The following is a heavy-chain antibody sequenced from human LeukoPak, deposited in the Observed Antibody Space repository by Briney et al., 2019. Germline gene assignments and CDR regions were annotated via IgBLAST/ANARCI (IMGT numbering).Heavy chain of an antibody. CDR3: ARTRPSGYGRYFDY. Sequence: ASVKVSCKVFGYTLTELSMHWVRQAPGKGLEWMGGFDPEDGADGETIYAQQFQGRVTMTEDTSTSTAYMELRSLRSDDTAVYYCARTRPSGYGRYFDYWGQGTLVTVSS. CDR2: FDPEDGADGET. V-gene: IGHV1-24*01. CDR1: GYTLTELS. J-gene: IGHJ4*02. D-gene: IGHD5-12*01.